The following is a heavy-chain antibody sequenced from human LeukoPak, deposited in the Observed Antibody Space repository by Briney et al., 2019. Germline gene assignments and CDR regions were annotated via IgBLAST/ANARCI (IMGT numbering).Heavy chain of an antibody. J-gene: IGHJ3*02. V-gene: IGHV3-30*18. D-gene: IGHD5-24*01. CDR3: AKDDPMAGDAFDI. CDR1: GFTFGSYG. CDR2: ISYDGSNK. Sequence: GGSLRLSCAASGFTFGSYGMHWVRQAPGKGLEWVAVISYDGSNKYYADSVKGRFTISRDNSKNTLYLQMNSLRAEDTAVYYCAKDDPMAGDAFDIWGQGTMVTVSS.